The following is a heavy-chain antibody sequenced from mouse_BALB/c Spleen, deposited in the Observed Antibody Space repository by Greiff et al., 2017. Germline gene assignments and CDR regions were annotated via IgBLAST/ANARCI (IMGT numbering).Heavy chain of an antibody. CDR1: GFTFSSFG. Sequence: EVHLVESGGGLVRPGGSRKLSCVASGFTFSSFGMHWVRQAPEKGLEWVAYISSGSNTIYYTDTMKGRFTISRDNPKNTLFLQMTSLRSEDTAMYYCARRGYDGYFDYWGQGTTLTVSS. J-gene: IGHJ2*01. V-gene: IGHV5-17*02. D-gene: IGHD2-14*01. CDR3: ARRGYDGYFDY. CDR2: ISSGSNTI.